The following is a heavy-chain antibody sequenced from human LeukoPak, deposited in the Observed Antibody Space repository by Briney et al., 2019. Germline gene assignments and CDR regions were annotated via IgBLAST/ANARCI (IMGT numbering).Heavy chain of an antibody. CDR1: AGSISGSY. Sequence: SETLSLTCTVSAGSISGSYWSWIRQPPGKGLESIGYIYYNGHTNYNPSLKSRVTISVDTSKNQFTLKLSSVTAADTAVYYCATILPVNYYMDVWGKGTTVTVSS. D-gene: IGHD2-21*01. V-gene: IGHV4-59*01. J-gene: IGHJ6*03. CDR3: ATILPVNYYMDV. CDR2: IYYNGHT.